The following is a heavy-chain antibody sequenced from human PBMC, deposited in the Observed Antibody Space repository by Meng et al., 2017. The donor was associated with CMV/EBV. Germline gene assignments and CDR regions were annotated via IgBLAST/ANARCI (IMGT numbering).Heavy chain of an antibody. CDR2: ISGSGGST. Sequence: SCAASGFTFSSYAMSWVRQAPGKGLEWVSAISGSGGSTYCADSVKGRFTISRDNSKNTLYLQMNSLRAEDTAVYYCAKEGLEYLAAGYNWFDPWGQGTLVTVSS. J-gene: IGHJ5*02. V-gene: IGHV3-23*01. D-gene: IGHD6-13*01. CDR3: AKEGLEYLAAGYNWFDP. CDR1: GFTFSSYA.